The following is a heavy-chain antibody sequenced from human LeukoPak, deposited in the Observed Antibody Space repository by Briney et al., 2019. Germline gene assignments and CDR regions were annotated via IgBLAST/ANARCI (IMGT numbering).Heavy chain of an antibody. J-gene: IGHJ3*02. CDR2: IYYSGST. D-gene: IGHD6-19*01. V-gene: IGHV4-59*01. CDR3: ARAQWLGPDAFDI. CDR1: GGSISSYY. Sequence: KPSETLSLTCTVSGGSISSYYWSWIRQPPGKGLEWIGYIYYSGSTNYNPSLKSRVTISVDTSKNQFSLKLSSVTAADTAVYYCARAQWLGPDAFDIWGQGTMVTVSS.